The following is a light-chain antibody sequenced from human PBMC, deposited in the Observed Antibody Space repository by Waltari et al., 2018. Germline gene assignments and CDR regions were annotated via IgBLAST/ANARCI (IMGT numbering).Light chain of an antibody. CDR2: DAS. Sequence: DIQLTQSPSSLSAAVGDRVTITCQATQDITTSLSWFKQKPGKAPQRLIYDASSLQAGVPSRFSGTGSGTAFSFTITSLQPEDSATYYCQHYHSLPYTFGRGTKLQIK. CDR1: QDITTS. J-gene: IGKJ2*01. CDR3: QHYHSLPYT. V-gene: IGKV1-33*01.